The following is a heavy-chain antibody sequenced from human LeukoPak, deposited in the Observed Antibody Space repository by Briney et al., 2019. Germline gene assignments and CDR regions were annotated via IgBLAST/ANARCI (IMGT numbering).Heavy chain of an antibody. CDR2: IHHSGTT. Sequence: SETLSLTCTVSGGSISIGDYYWSWIRQHPGKGLEWIGHIHHSGTTYYSPSLKSRITMSVDTSENQFSLKLSSVTAADTAVYYCAGSYRENYFDYWGQGTLVTVSS. V-gene: IGHV4-31*03. CDR1: GGSISIGDYY. J-gene: IGHJ4*02. CDR3: AGSYRENYFDY. D-gene: IGHD3-16*02.